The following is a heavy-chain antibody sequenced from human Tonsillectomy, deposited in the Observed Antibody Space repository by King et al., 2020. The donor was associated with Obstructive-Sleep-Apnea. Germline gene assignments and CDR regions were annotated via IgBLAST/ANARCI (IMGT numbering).Heavy chain of an antibody. Sequence: VQLVESGGGLVQPGGSLRLSCAASGFTFRTVWMYLGRQAPGKGLLWVSRMNSDWSITIYADFVKGPLPISRDNAKNTLYLTMNSLRAEVTAVYYCARDRGGAGPTTTDYWGQGTLVTVSS. CDR1: GFTFRTVW. J-gene: IGHJ4*02. D-gene: IGHD1-26*01. V-gene: IGHV3-74*01. CDR2: MNSDWSIT. CDR3: ARDRGGAGPTTTDY.